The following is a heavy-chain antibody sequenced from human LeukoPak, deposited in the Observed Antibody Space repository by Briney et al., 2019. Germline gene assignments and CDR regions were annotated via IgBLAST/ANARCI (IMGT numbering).Heavy chain of an antibody. Sequence: DSVKVSCKVSGYTLTELSMHWVRQAPGKGLEWMGGFVPEDGETIYAQKFQGRVTMTEDTSTDTAYMELSSLRSEDTAVYYCAAGLDSSHYYGMDVWGQGTTVTVSS. CDR1: GYTLTELS. V-gene: IGHV1-24*01. J-gene: IGHJ6*02. CDR2: FVPEDGET. CDR3: AAGLDSSHYYGMDV. D-gene: IGHD6-19*01.